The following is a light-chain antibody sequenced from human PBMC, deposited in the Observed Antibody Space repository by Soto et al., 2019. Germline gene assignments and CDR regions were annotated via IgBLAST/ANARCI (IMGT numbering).Light chain of an antibody. CDR2: KDS. V-gene: IGLV3-27*01. Sequence: ELTQPSSVSVSPGQTARITCSGDVLAKKYARWFQQKPGQAPVLVIYKDSERPSGIPERFSGSSSGTTVTLTISGAQVEDEADYYCYSAADNNLVFGGGTKVTVL. CDR3: YSAADNNLV. CDR1: VLAKKY. J-gene: IGLJ3*02.